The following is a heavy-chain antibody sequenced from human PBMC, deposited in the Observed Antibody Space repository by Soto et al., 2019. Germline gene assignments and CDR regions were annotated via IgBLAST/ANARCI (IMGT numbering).Heavy chain of an antibody. V-gene: IGHV4-59*01. J-gene: IGHJ4*02. D-gene: IGHD3-10*01. CDR3: ARQRGNYFDY. Sequence: LSLTCTVSGDSISTFYWSWIRQPPGKGLEWIGYIYYTGSTNYNPSLKSRVTMSVDTSKKQFSLKLTSVTAADTAVYYCARQRGNYFDYWGQGSLVTVSS. CDR1: GDSISTFY. CDR2: IYYTGST.